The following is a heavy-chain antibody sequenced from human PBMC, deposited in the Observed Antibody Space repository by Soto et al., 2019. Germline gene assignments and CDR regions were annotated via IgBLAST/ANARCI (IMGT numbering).Heavy chain of an antibody. D-gene: IGHD3-10*01. CDR3: ARGRTNLWFGEAFPSYMDV. V-gene: IGHV3-33*01. J-gene: IGHJ6*03. CDR1: GFTFSSYG. Sequence: GGSLRLSCAASGFTFSSYGMHWVRQAPGKGLEWVAVIWYDGSNKYYADSVKGRFTISRDNSKNTLYLQMNSLRAEDTAVYYCARGRTNLWFGEAFPSYMDVWGKGTTVTVSS. CDR2: IWYDGSNK.